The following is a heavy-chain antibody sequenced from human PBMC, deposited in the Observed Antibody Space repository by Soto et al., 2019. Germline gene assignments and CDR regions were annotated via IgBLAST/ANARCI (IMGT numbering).Heavy chain of an antibody. Sequence: QVQLVESGGGVVQPGRSLRLSCAASGFTFSSYGMHWVRQAPGKGLEWVAVISYDGSNIYYEDYVKGRFTISRDNSENSLYLQMSSERAEDMAVYYCAKFRADTCIQLWSPFDYWVQGTLVTVS. CDR2: ISYDGSNI. CDR1: GFTFSSYG. CDR3: AKFRADTCIQLWSPFDY. V-gene: IGHV3-30*18. J-gene: IGHJ4*02. D-gene: IGHD5-18*01.